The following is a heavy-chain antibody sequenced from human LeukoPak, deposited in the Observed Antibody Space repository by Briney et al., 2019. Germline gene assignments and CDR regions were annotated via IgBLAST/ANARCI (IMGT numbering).Heavy chain of an antibody. CDR1: GFTFRSYW. CDR2: IRQDGSEK. V-gene: IGHV3-7*01. J-gene: IGHJ3*02. D-gene: IGHD4-23*01. CDR3: ARADYGGMRDAFDI. Sequence: QTGGSLGLSCAASGFTFRSYWMSWVRQAPGKGLEWVANIRQDGSEKYYVDSVKGRFTISRDNAKNSLYLQMNSLRAEDTAVYYCARADYGGMRDAFDIWGQGTMVTVSS.